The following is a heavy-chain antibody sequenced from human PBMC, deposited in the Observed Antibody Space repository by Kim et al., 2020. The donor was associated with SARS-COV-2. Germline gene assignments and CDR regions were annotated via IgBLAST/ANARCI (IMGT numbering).Heavy chain of an antibody. Sequence: SETLSLTCTVSGGSISSYYWSWIRQPPGKGLEWIGYIYYSGSTNYNPSLKSRVTISVDTSKNQFSLKLSSVTAADTAVYYCARLQSIAADYNWFDPWGQGTLVTVSS. D-gene: IGHD6-6*01. V-gene: IGHV4-59*08. CDR2: IYYSGST. CDR1: GGSISSYY. CDR3: ARLQSIAADYNWFDP. J-gene: IGHJ5*02.